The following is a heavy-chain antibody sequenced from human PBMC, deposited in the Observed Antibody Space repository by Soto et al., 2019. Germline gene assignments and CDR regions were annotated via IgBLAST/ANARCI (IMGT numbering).Heavy chain of an antibody. CDR3: ARRVLEWLYYYYGMDV. CDR2: INHSGST. CDR1: GGSFSGYY. D-gene: IGHD3-3*01. Sequence: SETLSLTCAVYGGSFSGYYWSWIRQPPGKGLEWIGEINHSGSTNYNPSLKSRVTISVGTSKNQFSLKLSSVTAADTAVYYCARRVLEWLYYYYGMDVWGQGTTVTVSS. J-gene: IGHJ6*02. V-gene: IGHV4-34*01.